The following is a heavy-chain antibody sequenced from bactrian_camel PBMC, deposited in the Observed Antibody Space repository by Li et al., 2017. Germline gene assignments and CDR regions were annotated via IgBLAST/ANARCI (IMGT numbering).Heavy chain of an antibody. V-gene: IGHV3S1*01. CDR3: AADLGPCQVRGRNLVPRPTTFGY. Sequence: QVQLVESGGGSVQAGGSLRLSCAASEYIIRNYCMAWFRQAPGKEREGVAGIYSGGEPTYYHDAVKGRFEISKDNAVNTLYLQMNSLEPEDTAMYYCAADLGPCQVRGRNLVPRPTTFGYWGQGTQVTVS. CDR2: IYSGGEPT. CDR1: EYIIRNYC. J-gene: IGHJ6*01. D-gene: IGHD1*01.